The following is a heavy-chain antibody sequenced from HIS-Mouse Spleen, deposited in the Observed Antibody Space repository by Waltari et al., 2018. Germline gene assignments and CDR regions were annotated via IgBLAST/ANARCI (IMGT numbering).Heavy chain of an antibody. Sequence: QVQLQESGPGLVKPSETLSLTCTASGGSISSYYWSWIRQPAGKGLEGIGRIYTSGSTNYNPSLKSRVTMSVDTSKNQFSLKLSSVTAADTAVYYCARDFHDFWSGYYGGDKKHDAFDIWGQGTMVTVSS. V-gene: IGHV4-4*07. CDR3: ARDFHDFWSGYYGGDKKHDAFDI. CDR2: IYTSGST. CDR1: GGSISSYY. D-gene: IGHD3-3*01. J-gene: IGHJ3*02.